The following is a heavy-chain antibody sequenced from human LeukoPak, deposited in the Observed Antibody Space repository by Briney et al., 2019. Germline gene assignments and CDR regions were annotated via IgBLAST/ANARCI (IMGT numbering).Heavy chain of an antibody. CDR1: GGSISSYY. CDR3: ASEVDTAMVPGYYFDY. J-gene: IGHJ4*02. CDR2: IYYSGST. V-gene: IGHV4-59*08. Sequence: SETLSLTCTVSGGSISSYYWSWIRQPPGKGLEWIGYIYYSGSTNYNPSLKSRVTISVDTSKNQFSLKLSSVTAADTAVYYCASEVDTAMVPGYYFDYWGQGTLVTVSS. D-gene: IGHD5-18*01.